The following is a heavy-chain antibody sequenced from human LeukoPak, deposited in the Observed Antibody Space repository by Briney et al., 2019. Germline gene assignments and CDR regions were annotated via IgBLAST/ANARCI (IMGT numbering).Heavy chain of an antibody. CDR3: AREYYDSSGYFYPYYYGMDV. CDR1: GFTFSSYW. Sequence: GGSLRLSCAASGFTFSSYWMSWVRQAPGKGLEWVANIKQDGSEKYYVDSVKGRFTISRDNAKNSLCLQLNSLRAEDTAVYCCAREYYDSSGYFYPYYYGMDVWGQGTTVTVSS. CDR2: IKQDGSEK. J-gene: IGHJ6*02. V-gene: IGHV3-7*01. D-gene: IGHD3-22*01.